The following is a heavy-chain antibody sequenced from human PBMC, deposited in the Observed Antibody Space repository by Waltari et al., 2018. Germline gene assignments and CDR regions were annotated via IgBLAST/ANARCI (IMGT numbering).Heavy chain of an antibody. CDR3: VRGGYYYDSNGGYFQV. Sequence: VQLVESGGGLVHPGGSLRVSCVVSGFIFADHYMAWVRQAPGTATEGVDRIANRANSESTEYPASMKGRFTISREDSKNLLFLQMTDLKSEDTAIYYCVRGGYYYDSNGGYFQVWGRGTLVTVSS. V-gene: IGHV3-72*01. CDR1: GFIFADHY. CDR2: IANRANSEST. D-gene: IGHD3-22*01. J-gene: IGHJ1*01.